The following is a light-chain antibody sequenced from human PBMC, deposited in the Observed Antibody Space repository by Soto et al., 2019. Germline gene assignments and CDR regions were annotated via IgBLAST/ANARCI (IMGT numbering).Light chain of an antibody. CDR2: GNS. CDR3: QSYDSSLSGSKVV. CDR1: SSNIGAGYD. J-gene: IGLJ2*01. V-gene: IGLV1-40*01. Sequence: QSVLTQPPSVSGAPGRRVTISCTGSSSNIGAGYDVHWYQQLPGTAPKLLIYGNSNRPSGVPDRFSGSKSGTSASLAITGLQAEDEADYYCQSYDSSLSGSKVVFGGGTKLTVL.